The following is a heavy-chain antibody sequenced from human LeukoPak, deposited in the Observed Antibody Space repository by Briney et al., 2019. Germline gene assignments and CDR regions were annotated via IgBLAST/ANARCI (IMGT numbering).Heavy chain of an antibody. J-gene: IGHJ4*02. V-gene: IGHV4-59*01. Sequence: PSETLSLTRTVSGGFISTYYWSWIRQPPGKGLEWIGYIYYSGSTSCNPSLKGRVTMSVDTSENQVSLKLTSVTAADTAVYYCATARIKLPSSPFDYWGQGALVTVSP. D-gene: IGHD2-15*01. CDR2: IYYSGST. CDR1: GGFISTYY. CDR3: ATARIKLPSSPFDY.